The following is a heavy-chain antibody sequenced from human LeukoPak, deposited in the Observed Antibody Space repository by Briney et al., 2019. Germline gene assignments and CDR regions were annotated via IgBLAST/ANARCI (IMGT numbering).Heavy chain of an antibody. D-gene: IGHD6-13*01. CDR3: ARDGYGAAADRFDI. CDR1: GGSVSSNSAA. Sequence: SQTLSLTCAISGGSVSSNSAAWNWIRQSPSRGLEWLGRTYYRSKRYNDSAVAVKSRITINPDTSKNQYSLQLNSVTPQDMAVYYCARDGYGAAADRFDIWGQGTMVTVSS. V-gene: IGHV6-1*01. CDR2: TYYRSKRYN. J-gene: IGHJ3*02.